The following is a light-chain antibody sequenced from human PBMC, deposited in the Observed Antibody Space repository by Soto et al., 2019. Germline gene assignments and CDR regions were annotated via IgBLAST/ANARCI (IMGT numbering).Light chain of an antibody. Sequence: DIQMTQSPSSLSASVGDRVTITCRAGQDINMYLPWYQQKPGKVPKLLISAASTLQSGVPSRFSGSGSETDFTLTIISLQPEDVATYYCQKYDGAPLTFGGGTKMEIK. CDR2: AAS. V-gene: IGKV1-27*01. CDR1: QDINMY. CDR3: QKYDGAPLT. J-gene: IGKJ4*02.